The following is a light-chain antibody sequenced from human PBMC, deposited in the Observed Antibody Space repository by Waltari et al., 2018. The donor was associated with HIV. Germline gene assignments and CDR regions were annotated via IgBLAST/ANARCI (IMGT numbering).Light chain of an antibody. CDR3: QVYGGAVYT. V-gene: IGKV3-20*01. CDR2: AAS. Sequence: EMVFTPSPATPSLSPGGRALLSCRASETVAADYLAWYAQKLVQPPRLVISAASYRPSGISARFSGSGSGRDFTLIIDRVEAEDFAVYYCQVYGGAVYTFGQGTRLENK. J-gene: IGKJ2*01. CDR1: ETVAADY.